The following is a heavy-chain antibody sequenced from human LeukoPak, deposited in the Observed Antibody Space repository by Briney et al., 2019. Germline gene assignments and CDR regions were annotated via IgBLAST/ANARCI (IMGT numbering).Heavy chain of an antibody. D-gene: IGHD2-15*01. J-gene: IGHJ4*02. V-gene: IGHV3-30*18. CDR3: AKDTGFCNGGACYHTDC. CDR1: GFTFSNYG. Sequence: GGSLRLSCAASGFTFSNYGMHWARQAPGKGLEWVAAISYDGSNEYYADSVKGRFTISRDNSKNTLYLQMNSLRDEDTAVYYCAKDTGFCNGGACYHTDCWGQGTLVTVSS. CDR2: ISYDGSNE.